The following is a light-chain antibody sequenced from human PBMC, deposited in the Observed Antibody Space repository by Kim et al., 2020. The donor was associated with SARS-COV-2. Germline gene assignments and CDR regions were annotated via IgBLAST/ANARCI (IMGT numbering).Light chain of an antibody. Sequence: QSALTQPASVSGSPGQSITISCTGTSSDIGNYNYVSWYQQHPGTAPKLMIYDVNERPSGVSNRFSGSKSGHTASLTISGLQADDEADYYCSSYTTSRTYVFGTGTKVTVL. CDR1: SSDIGNYNY. CDR3: SSYTTSRTYV. CDR2: DVN. V-gene: IGLV2-14*03. J-gene: IGLJ1*01.